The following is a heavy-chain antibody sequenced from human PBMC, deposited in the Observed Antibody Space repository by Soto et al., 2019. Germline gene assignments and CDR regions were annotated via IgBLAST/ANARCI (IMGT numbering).Heavy chain of an antibody. CDR3: VKGPALYDSSSFDF. CDR1: GFPFSSYG. J-gene: IGHJ4*02. D-gene: IGHD3-22*01. Sequence: PVGSLRLSCSASGFPFSSYGMHWVRQAPGKGLDYVSAISDNGDTTYHADFVKGRFTISRDNSKNTLYLQMSSLRADDTAVYYCVKGPALYDSSSFDFWGQGTQVTVSS. V-gene: IGHV3-64D*06. CDR2: ISDNGDTT.